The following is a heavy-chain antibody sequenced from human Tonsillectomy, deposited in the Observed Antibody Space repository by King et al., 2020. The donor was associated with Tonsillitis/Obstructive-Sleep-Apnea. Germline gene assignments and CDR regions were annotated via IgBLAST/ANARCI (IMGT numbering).Heavy chain of an antibody. V-gene: IGHV3-9*01. D-gene: IGHD6-13*01. CDR3: AKDLIIAVSGTPADAFDI. CDR1: GFTFDDYA. Sequence: QLVQSGGGLVQPGRSLRLSCAASGFTFDDYAMYWVRQAPGKGLEWVSGISWNSGSKVYADSVKGRFTISRDNAKNSLYLQMNSLRAEDTALYYCAKDLIIAVSGTPADAFDIWGQGTMVTVSS. J-gene: IGHJ3*02. CDR2: ISWNSGSK.